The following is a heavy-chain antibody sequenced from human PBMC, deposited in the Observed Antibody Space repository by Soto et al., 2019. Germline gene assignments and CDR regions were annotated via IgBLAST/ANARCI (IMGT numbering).Heavy chain of an antibody. J-gene: IGHJ6*02. CDR3: AKGPTSNYYYYGMDV. Sequence: GGSLRLSCAASGFTFDDYTMHWVRQAPGKGLEWVSLISWDGGSTYYADSVKGRFTISRDNSKNSLYLQMNSLRTEDTALYYCAKGPTSNYYYYGMDVWGQGTTVTVSS. CDR1: GFTFDDYT. V-gene: IGHV3-43*01. CDR2: ISWDGGST. D-gene: IGHD6-6*01.